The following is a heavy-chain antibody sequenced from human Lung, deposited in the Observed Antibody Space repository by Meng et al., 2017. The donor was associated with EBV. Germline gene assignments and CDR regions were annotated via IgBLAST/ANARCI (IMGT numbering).Heavy chain of an antibody. D-gene: IGHD5-12*01. CDR1: VARISNNNW. V-gene: IGHV4-4*02. Sequence: APGSGKPTGYLSLSWAFSVARISNNNWWSWVRQPPGKGLEWIGEISHSGTTNYTPSLKSRVTISVDKSKNQFSLKLTSVTAADTAVYYCARIEGYDRLYYFGQWGRGTLVTVSS. J-gene: IGHJ4*02. CDR3: ARIEGYDRLYYFGQ. CDR2: ISHSGTT.